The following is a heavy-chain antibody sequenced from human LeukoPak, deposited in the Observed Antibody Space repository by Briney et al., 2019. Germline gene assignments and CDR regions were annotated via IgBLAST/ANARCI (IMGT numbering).Heavy chain of an antibody. CDR1: GGTFSSYA. CDR2: IIPILGIA. V-gene: IGHV1-69*04. Sequence: SVKVSCKASGGTFSSYAISWVRQAPGQGLEWMGRIIPILGIANYAQKFQGRVTITADKSTSTAYMELSSLRSEDTAVYYCARDSLFYDSSGYYLDNWFDPWGQGTLVTASS. J-gene: IGHJ5*02. D-gene: IGHD3-22*01. CDR3: ARDSLFYDSSGYYLDNWFDP.